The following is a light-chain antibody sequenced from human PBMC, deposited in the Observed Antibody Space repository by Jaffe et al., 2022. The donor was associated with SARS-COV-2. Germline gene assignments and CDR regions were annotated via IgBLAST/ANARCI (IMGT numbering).Light chain of an antibody. Sequence: EVVMTQSPATLSVSPGERATLSCRASQTVTSNLAWYQQKPGQAPRLLIYDASTRATGIPARFRGSGSGTEFTLTISSLQSEDFAVYYCQQYNNWPPITFGQGTRLEIK. CDR3: QQYNNWPPIT. CDR2: DAS. V-gene: IGKV3-15*01. CDR1: QTVTSN. J-gene: IGKJ5*01.